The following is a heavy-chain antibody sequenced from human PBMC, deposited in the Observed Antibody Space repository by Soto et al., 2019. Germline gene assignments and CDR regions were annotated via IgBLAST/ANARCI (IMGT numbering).Heavy chain of an antibody. Sequence: QVQLVQSGAEVKKPGSSVKVSCKASGGTFSSYTISWVRQAPGQGLEWMGRIIPILGIANYAQKFQGRVTSTADKYTSTAYMELSSLRYEDTDVYYCARITMVRGTFYKEMNVWGKGTTVTVSS. CDR3: ARITMVRGTFYKEMNV. CDR1: GGTFSSYT. V-gene: IGHV1-69*02. D-gene: IGHD3-10*01. J-gene: IGHJ6*04. CDR2: IIPILGIA.